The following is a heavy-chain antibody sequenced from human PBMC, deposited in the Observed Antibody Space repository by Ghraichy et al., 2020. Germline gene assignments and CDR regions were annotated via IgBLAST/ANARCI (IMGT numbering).Heavy chain of an antibody. CDR3: ARGDPNNDRRDCDF. V-gene: IGHV3-72*01. D-gene: IGHD3-16*01. Sequence: GGSLRLSCAASGFTFSDHYMDWVRQAPGKGLEWVARSRNKAQGYTTEYTASVKGRFTISRDNSKQLLYLQMSSLEIEDTAVYYCARGDPNNDRRDCDFWGQGTLVTVSS. CDR1: GFTFSDHY. CDR2: SRNKAQGYTT. J-gene: IGHJ4*02.